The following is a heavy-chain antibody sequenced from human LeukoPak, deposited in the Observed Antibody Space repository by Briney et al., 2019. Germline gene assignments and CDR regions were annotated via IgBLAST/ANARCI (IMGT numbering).Heavy chain of an antibody. V-gene: IGHV1-2*02. Sequence: GASVKVSCKASGYTFTGYYMHCVRQATGQGLEWMGWINPNSGGTNYAQKFQGRVTMTRDTSISTAYMELSRLRSDDTAVYYCARDLRPAPPKGVRGPNYYYYGMDVWGQGTTVTVSS. CDR3: ARDLRPAPPKGVRGPNYYYYGMDV. CDR1: GYTFTGYY. J-gene: IGHJ6*02. D-gene: IGHD3-10*02. CDR2: INPNSGGT.